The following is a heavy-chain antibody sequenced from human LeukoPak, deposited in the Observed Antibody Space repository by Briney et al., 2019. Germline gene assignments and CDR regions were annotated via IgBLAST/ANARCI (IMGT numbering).Heavy chain of an antibody. J-gene: IGHJ6*02. D-gene: IGHD3-10*01. Sequence: PGGSLRLSCVASEFTFSSYWMNWVRQAPGKGLEWVANIKQDGGEKYYVDSVKGRFTIPRDNAKNSLYLQMNSLTAEDTAVYYCTRDYSGSRNYYYYYGMHVWGQGTTVTVSS. CDR1: EFTFSSYW. CDR3: TRDYSGSRNYYYYYGMHV. V-gene: IGHV3-7*01. CDR2: IKQDGGEK.